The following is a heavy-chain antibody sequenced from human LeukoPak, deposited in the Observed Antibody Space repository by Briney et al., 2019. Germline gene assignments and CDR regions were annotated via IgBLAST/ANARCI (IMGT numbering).Heavy chain of an antibody. V-gene: IGHV1-46*01. CDR2: INPSGGST. CDR1: GYTFTSYY. Sequence: ASVKVSCKASGYTFTSYYMHWVRQAPGQGLEWMGIINPSGGSTSYAQKFQGRVTMTRDTSTSTVYMELSGLRSEDTAVYYCARGGSMIVVVSYYYGMDVWGQGTTVTVSS. CDR3: ARGGSMIVVVSYYYGMDV. J-gene: IGHJ6*02. D-gene: IGHD3-22*01.